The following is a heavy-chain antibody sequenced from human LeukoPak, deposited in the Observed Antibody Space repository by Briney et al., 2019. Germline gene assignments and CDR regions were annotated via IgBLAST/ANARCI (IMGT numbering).Heavy chain of an antibody. D-gene: IGHD1-26*01. Sequence: PGGSLRLPCAASGFTFSSYWMHWVRQAPGKGRVWVSRINSDGSSTSYADSVKGRFTISRDNAKNTLYLQMNSLRAEDTAVYYCARAMNIKVGATSFDYWGQGTLVTVSS. CDR2: INSDGSST. V-gene: IGHV3-74*01. CDR1: GFTFSSYW. J-gene: IGHJ4*02. CDR3: ARAMNIKVGATSFDY.